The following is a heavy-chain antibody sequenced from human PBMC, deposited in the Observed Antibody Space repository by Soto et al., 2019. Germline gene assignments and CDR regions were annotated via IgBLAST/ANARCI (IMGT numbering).Heavy chain of an antibody. CDR1: GFTFSSNW. J-gene: IGHJ4*02. CDR2: IKQDGSEK. Sequence: GGSLRLSCAASGFTFSSNWMSWVRQAPGKGMEWVANIKQDGSEKYFVDSVKDRFTISRDNAKNSLYLQMNSLRAEDTAMYYCARGYARFDYWGQGTLVTVSS. D-gene: IGHD2-2*01. V-gene: IGHV3-7*03. CDR3: ARGYARFDY.